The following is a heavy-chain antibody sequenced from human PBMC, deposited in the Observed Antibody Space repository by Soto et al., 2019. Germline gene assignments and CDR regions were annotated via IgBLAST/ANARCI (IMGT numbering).Heavy chain of an antibody. CDR1: GGTFSSYA. D-gene: IGHD2-21*02. CDR3: AREGIVVVTATYYYYYGMDV. V-gene: IGHV1-69*13. CDR2: IIPIFGTA. Sequence: EASVKVSCKASGGTFSSYAISWVRQAPGQGLEWMGGIIPIFGTANYAQKFQGRVTITADESTSTAYMELSSLRSEDTAVYYCAREGIVVVTATYYYYYGMDVWGQGTTVTVSS. J-gene: IGHJ6*02.